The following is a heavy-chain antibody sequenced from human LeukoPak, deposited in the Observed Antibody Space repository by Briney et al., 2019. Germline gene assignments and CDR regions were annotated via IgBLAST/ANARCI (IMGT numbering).Heavy chain of an antibody. CDR3: ATYMVGTTNAP. J-gene: IGHJ5*02. CDR2: LSQSWST. D-gene: IGHD2/OR15-2a*01. V-gene: IGHV4-39*01. CDR1: GGSITSSNYC. Sequence: SETLSLTCTVSGGSITSSNYCWGWIRQPPGKGLEWIGTLSQSWSTYYNPSLKSRVTISVDTSKNQFSLRLSSVTAADTAVYYCATYMVGTTNAPWGQGTLVTVSS.